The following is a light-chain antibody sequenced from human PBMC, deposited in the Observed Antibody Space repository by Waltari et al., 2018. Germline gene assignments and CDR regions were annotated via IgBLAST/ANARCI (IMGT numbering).Light chain of an antibody. CDR3: QQSYSAPLA. J-gene: IGKJ4*01. V-gene: IGKV1-39*01. CDR1: QAISTY. CDR2: SSS. Sequence: DTLMTQSPSSLSASVGDRVTITCRASQAISTYVNWYQQTPGMAPKLLIFSSSTLHRGVSSRFSGSGSGTEFTLTISNLQPDDFATYYCQQSYSAPLAFCGGTKLDI.